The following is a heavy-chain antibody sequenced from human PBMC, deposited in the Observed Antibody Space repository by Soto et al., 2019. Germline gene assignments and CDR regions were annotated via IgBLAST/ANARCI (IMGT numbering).Heavy chain of an antibody. J-gene: IGHJ4*02. V-gene: IGHV3-30*18. D-gene: IGHD3-10*01. Sequence: QVQLVESGGGVVQPGRSLRLSCAASGFTFSTYGMHWVRQAPGKGLEWVAVISYDGSNKYYADSVKGRFTISRDHSKNSVYLQMTSLRAEDTAVYYCAKDGSSTLGYAVDSWGQGALVTVSS. CDR1: GFTFSTYG. CDR3: AKDGSSTLGYAVDS. CDR2: ISYDGSNK.